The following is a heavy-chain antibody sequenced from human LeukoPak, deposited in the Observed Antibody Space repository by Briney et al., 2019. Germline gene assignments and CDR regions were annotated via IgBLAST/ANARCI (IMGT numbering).Heavy chain of an antibody. Sequence: GGSLRLSCAASGFRFSSYWMSWVRQPPGKGLEWVANIKHDGSEKYYVDSVKGRFTISRDNAKNSLYLQMNSLRAEDTAVYYCARVGTAEGTLEDYWGQGTLVTVSS. D-gene: IGHD6-13*01. CDR3: ARVGTAEGTLEDY. CDR1: GFRFSSYW. CDR2: IKHDGSEK. V-gene: IGHV3-7*01. J-gene: IGHJ4*02.